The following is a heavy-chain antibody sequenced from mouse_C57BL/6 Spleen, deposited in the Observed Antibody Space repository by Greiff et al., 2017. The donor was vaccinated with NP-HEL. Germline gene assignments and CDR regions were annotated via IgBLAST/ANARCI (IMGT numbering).Heavy chain of an antibody. D-gene: IGHD1-1*01. CDR2: IDPNNGGT. J-gene: IGHJ3*01. Sequence: EVQLQQSGPELVKPGASMKISCKASGYTFTDYYMNWVKQSHGKSLEWIGDIDPNNGGTSYNQKFKGKATLTVDKSSSTAYMELRSLTSEDAAVYYCARETTVVAEGFAYWGQGTLVTVSA. V-gene: IGHV1-26*01. CDR1: GYTFTDYY. CDR3: ARETTVVAEGFAY.